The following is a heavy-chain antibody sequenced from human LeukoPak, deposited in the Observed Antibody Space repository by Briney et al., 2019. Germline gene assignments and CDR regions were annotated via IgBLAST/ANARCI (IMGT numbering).Heavy chain of an antibody. CDR2: IYYSGST. V-gene: IGHV4-38-2*02. J-gene: IGHJ6*03. Sequence: SETLSLTCTVSGYSISSGYYWGWIRQPPGKGLEWIGSIYYSGSTYYNPSLKSRVTISVDTSKNQFSLKLSSVTAADTAVYYCARHYYGSGSYYYYYYYMDVWGKGTTVTISS. CDR3: ARHYYGSGSYYYYYYYMDV. CDR1: GYSISSGYY. D-gene: IGHD3-10*01.